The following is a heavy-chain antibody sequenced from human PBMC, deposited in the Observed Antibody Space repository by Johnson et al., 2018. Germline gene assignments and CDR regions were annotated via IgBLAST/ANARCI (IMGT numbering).Heavy chain of an antibody. CDR3: ARGGPARNAFDI. V-gene: IGHV3-7*01. J-gene: IGHJ3*02. CDR2: IKEAGSEK. D-gene: IGHD2-2*01. CDR1: GFTFSSYW. Sequence: VQLVQSGGGLVQPGGSLRLSCVASGFTFSSYWMNWVRQAPVQGLEWVANIKEAGSEKYSVDSVKGRFTISRDNAKTTLYLQMNSLRAEDKAVYYCARGGPARNAFDIWGQGTMVTVSS.